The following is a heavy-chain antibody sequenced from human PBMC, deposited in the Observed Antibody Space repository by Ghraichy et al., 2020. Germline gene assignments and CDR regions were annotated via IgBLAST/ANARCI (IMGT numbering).Heavy chain of an antibody. CDR2: INPNSGGT. CDR1: GYTFTGYY. D-gene: IGHD1-1*01. J-gene: IGHJ6*02. V-gene: IGHV1-2*02. CDR3: ARVFNWNDRGYGMDV. Sequence: ASVKVSCKASGYTFTGYYMHWVRQAPGQGLEWMGWINPNSGGTNYAQKFQGRVTMTRDTSISTAYMELSRLRSDDTAVYYCARVFNWNDRGYGMDVWGQGTTVTVSS.